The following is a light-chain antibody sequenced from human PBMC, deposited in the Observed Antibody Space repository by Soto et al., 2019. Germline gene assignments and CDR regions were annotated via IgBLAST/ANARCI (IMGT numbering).Light chain of an antibody. V-gene: IGKV1-39*01. Sequence: DIQLTQSPSFLSAYVGDRVTITCRASQSISTYLNWYQHKPGKAPNLLIYGASSLQSGVPPRFSGSGSGTEFTLTISSLQPDDFATYYCQQYDSYSTFGQGTKVDIK. CDR3: QQYDSYST. CDR1: QSISTY. CDR2: GAS. J-gene: IGKJ1*01.